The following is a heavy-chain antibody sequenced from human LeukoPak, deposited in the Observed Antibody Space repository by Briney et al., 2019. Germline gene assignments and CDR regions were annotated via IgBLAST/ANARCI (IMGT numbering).Heavy chain of an antibody. V-gene: IGHV4-39*06. CDR3: ARMYDSSGYYHYYYGMDV. D-gene: IGHD3-22*01. CDR2: IYYGGYT. Sequence: SETLSLTCTVSGGSISSNNYYWGWIRQPPGKGLEWIGSIYYGGYTYYNPSLKSRVTISVDTSKNQFPLKLSSVTAADTAVYYCARMYDSSGYYHYYYGMDVWGQGTTVTVSS. J-gene: IGHJ6*02. CDR1: GGSISSNNYY.